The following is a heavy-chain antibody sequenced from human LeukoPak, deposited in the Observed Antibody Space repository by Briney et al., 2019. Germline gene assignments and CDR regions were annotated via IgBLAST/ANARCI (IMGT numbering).Heavy chain of an antibody. CDR3: ATGYGGGRGAFDI. CDR1: GXSFTAYW. D-gene: IGHD6-19*01. J-gene: IGHJ3*02. V-gene: IGHV5-51*01. Sequence: HGESLKISCKGSGXSFTAYWNGWVRQMPGKGLEWMGIIYPGDSDTRYSPSFQGQVTISSDKSISTAYVQWRSLKASDTAMYYCATGYGGGRGAFDIWGQGTMVTVSS. CDR2: IYPGDSDT.